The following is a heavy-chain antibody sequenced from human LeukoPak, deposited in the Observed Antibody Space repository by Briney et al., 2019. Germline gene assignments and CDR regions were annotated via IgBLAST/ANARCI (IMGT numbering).Heavy chain of an antibody. CDR1: GYTFTSYY. J-gene: IGHJ1*01. Sequence: ASVKVSCKASGYTFTSYYMHWVRQAPGQGLEWMGIINPSGGSTSYAQKFQGRVTMTRDMSTSTVYMELSSLRSEDTAVYYCASMYGDYGEGSDVQSFQHWGQGTLVTVSS. CDR3: ASMYGDYGEGSDVQSFQH. CDR2: INPSGGST. V-gene: IGHV1-46*01. D-gene: IGHD4-17*01.